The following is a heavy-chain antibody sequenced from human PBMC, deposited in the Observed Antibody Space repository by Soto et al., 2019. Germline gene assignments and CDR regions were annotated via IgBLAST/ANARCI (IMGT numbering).Heavy chain of an antibody. CDR3: ARTGAPNYYYYYYGMDV. J-gene: IGHJ6*02. CDR2: IYPGYFDT. V-gene: IGHV5-51*01. Sequence: GQSLKLSCQLSGYSFTSYWIGWARQMPEKGPEWMGIIYPGYFDTRYGQSFQGQVTIAADKSISTAYLQWSSLKASDTAMYYCARTGAPNYYYYYYGMDVWGQGTTVTVSS. CDR1: GYSFTSYW.